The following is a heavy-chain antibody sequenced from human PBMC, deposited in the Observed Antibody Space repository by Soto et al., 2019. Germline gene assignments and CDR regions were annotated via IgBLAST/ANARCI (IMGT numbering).Heavy chain of an antibody. Sequence: QVQLVQSGAEVKKPGSSVKVSCKASGGTFSSYAISWVRQAPGQGLEWMGGIIPIFGTANYAQKFRGGFHPIFGTRNDATKFQGRVTTTADESTNTVNMELSSLRSDDTAVYYCARERGGSGSLQQPLDYWGQGTLVTVSS. CDR3: ARERGGSGSLQQPLDY. D-gene: IGHD1-26*01. CDR2: IIPIFGTA. J-gene: IGHJ4*02. CDR1: GGTFSSYA. V-gene: IGHV1-69*01.